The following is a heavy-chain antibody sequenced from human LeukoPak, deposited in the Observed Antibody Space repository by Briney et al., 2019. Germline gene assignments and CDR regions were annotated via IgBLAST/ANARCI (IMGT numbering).Heavy chain of an antibody. D-gene: IGHD6-13*01. V-gene: IGHV3-23*01. Sequence: PGGSLRLSCAASGFTFSSYAMSWVRQAPGKGLEWVSAISGSGGSTYYADSVKGRFTISRDNSKNTLYLQMNSLRAEDTAVYYCAKDRHSSSWTGYGMDVWGQGTTVTVSS. CDR3: AKDRHSSSWTGYGMDV. CDR2: ISGSGGST. J-gene: IGHJ6*02. CDR1: GFTFSSYA.